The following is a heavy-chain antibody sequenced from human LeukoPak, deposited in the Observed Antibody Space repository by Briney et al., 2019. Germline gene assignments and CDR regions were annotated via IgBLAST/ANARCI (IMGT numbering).Heavy chain of an antibody. D-gene: IGHD1-26*01. CDR3: AKDGGSSPYYFDY. CDR2: ISGSGGST. V-gene: IGHV3-23*01. J-gene: IGHJ4*02. Sequence: GGSLTLSCAASGFTFSSYAMSWVRHAPGKGLEWVSAISGSGGSTYYADPVKGRFTISRDNSKNTLYLQMNSLRAEDTAVYYCAKDGGSSPYYFDYWGQGTLVTVSS. CDR1: GFTFSSYA.